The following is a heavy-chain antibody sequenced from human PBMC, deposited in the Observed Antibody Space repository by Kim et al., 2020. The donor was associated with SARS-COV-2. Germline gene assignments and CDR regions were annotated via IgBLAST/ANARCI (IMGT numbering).Heavy chain of an antibody. CDR2: ISGSGGST. CDR3: AKDLYSSGWGTEYDY. D-gene: IGHD6-19*01. CDR1: GFTFSSYA. J-gene: IGHJ4*02. V-gene: IGHV3-23*01. Sequence: GGSLRLSCAASGFTFSSYAMSWVRQAPGKGLEWVSAISGSGGSTYYADSVKGRFTISRDNSKNTLYLQMNSLRAEDTAVYYCAKDLYSSGWGTEYDYWGQGTLVTVSS.